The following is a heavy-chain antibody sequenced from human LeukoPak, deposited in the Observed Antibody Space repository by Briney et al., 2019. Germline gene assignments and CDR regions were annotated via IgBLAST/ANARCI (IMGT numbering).Heavy chain of an antibody. D-gene: IGHD1-14*01. Sequence: PSETLSLTCSVSGASINSYWWSWIRQPPGRGLEWIAYIHYSGGTNYNPSLKSRVTISLDTSKNQVSLMLTSVTAADTAVYFCATHVFFDPDNHSYWFDPWGQGTLVTVSS. CDR2: IHYSGGT. CDR3: ATHVFFDPDNHSYWFDP. J-gene: IGHJ5*02. CDR1: GASINSYW. V-gene: IGHV4-59*08.